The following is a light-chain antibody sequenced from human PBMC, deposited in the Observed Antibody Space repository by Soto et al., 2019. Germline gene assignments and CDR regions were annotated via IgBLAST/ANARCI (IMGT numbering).Light chain of an antibody. CDR2: GSS. V-gene: IGKV1-39*01. CDR3: QQSYSSPWT. Sequence: DIQMTQSPSSLSASVGDRVTITCRASRNVDNNVNWYQQKPGKAPNLLIYGSSTLYGGVPSRFSGSGSGTAFTITVSSLHPEDFAVYFCQQSYSSPWTFGLGTKVEI. CDR1: RNVDNN. J-gene: IGKJ1*01.